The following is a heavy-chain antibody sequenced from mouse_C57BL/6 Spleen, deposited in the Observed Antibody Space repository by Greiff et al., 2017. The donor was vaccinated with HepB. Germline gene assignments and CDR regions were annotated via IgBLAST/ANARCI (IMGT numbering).Heavy chain of an antibody. J-gene: IGHJ4*01. Sequence: EVQLVESGGDLVKPGGSLKLSCAASGFTFSSYGMSWVRQTPDKRLEWVATISSGGSYTYYPDSVKGRFTISRDNAKNTLYLQMSSLKSEDTAMYYCATTMVTTVNAMDYWGQGTSVTVSS. CDR1: GFTFSSYG. CDR3: ATTMVTTVNAMDY. V-gene: IGHV5-6*01. CDR2: ISSGGSYT. D-gene: IGHD2-2*01.